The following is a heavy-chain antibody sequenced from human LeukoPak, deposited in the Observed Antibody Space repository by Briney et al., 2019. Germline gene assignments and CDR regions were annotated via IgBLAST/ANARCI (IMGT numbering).Heavy chain of an antibody. J-gene: IGHJ4*02. D-gene: IGHD5-18*01. Sequence: PGGSLRLSCAASGFSFSGYSMNWVRQAPGEGLEWVSYISSSSSTIYYVDSVKGRFTISRDNAKNSLCLQMNSLRAEDTAVYYCARLGYSYGHTYFDYWGQGTLVTVSS. CDR1: GFSFSGYS. CDR2: ISSSSSTI. V-gene: IGHV3-48*01. CDR3: ARLGYSYGHTYFDY.